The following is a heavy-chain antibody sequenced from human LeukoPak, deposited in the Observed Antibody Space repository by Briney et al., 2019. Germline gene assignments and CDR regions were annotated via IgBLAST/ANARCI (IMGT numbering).Heavy chain of an antibody. CDR3: ATYCSGGNCYSGFR. Sequence: GGSLRLSCAGSGFTFSSYAMSWVRQAPGKGLEWVSTISSSGSDTYYADSVKGRFTISRDISKNTLYLQMNSLRAEDTAVYYCATYCSGGNCYSGFRWGQGTLVTVSS. CDR1: GFTFSSYA. J-gene: IGHJ4*02. D-gene: IGHD2-15*01. CDR2: ISSSGSDT. V-gene: IGHV3-23*01.